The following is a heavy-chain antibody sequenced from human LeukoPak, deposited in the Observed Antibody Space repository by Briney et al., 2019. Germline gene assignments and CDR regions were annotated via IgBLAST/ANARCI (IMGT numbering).Heavy chain of an antibody. Sequence: PSETLSLTCTVSGASISTYYWSWIRQPPGKGLEWIGYIFYNGSTNYNPSLKSRVTISVDTSKNQFSLKLSSVTAADTALYYCARGNSYYESSGYFPWESFRHWGQGTLVTVSS. CDR1: GASISTYY. CDR2: IFYNGST. V-gene: IGHV4-59*01. D-gene: IGHD3-22*01. CDR3: ARGNSYYESSGYFPWESFRH. J-gene: IGHJ1*01.